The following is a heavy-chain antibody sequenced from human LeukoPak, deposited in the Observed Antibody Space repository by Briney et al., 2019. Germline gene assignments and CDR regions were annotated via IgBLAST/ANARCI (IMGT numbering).Heavy chain of an antibody. V-gene: IGHV4-4*02. J-gene: IGHJ4*02. CDR3: ARDRSYDSSGYYNFDC. D-gene: IGHD3-22*01. CDR2: IYTTGST. CDR1: GGSVISTNW. Sequence: SETLSLTCGVSGGSVISTNWWTWVRQPPGKGLEWIGRIYTTGSTNYNPSLKSRLTMSVDTSKNQFSLRLNSVTAADTAVYYCARDRSYDSSGYYNFDCWGQGTLVTVSS.